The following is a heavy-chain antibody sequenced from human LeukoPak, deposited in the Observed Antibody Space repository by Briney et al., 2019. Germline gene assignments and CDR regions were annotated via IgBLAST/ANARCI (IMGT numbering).Heavy chain of an antibody. CDR2: INPNSGGT. J-gene: IGHJ5*02. D-gene: IGHD4-17*01. CDR1: GYTFTGYY. Sequence: ASVKVSCKASGYTFTGYYMHWVRQAPGQGLEWMGWINPNSGGTNYAQKFQGRVTMTRDTSISTAYMELSRLRSDDTAVYYCARVATVPNNCFGPWAQGTLVTVSS. CDR3: ARVATVPNNCFGP. V-gene: IGHV1-2*02.